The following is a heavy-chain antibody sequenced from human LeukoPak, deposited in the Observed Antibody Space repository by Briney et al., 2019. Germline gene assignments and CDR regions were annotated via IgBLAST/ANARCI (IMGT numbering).Heavy chain of an antibody. J-gene: IGHJ4*02. CDR3: ANTGRYTNDWWI. Sequence: PSETLSLTWTVSVGPISSNSDYCGWIRQPPGKGLEWIGSIYYSGSTYYNPSLKSRVTISVDTSKNQFSLKLSSVTAADTAVYYCANTGRYTNDWWIWGQGTLVTVSS. D-gene: IGHD6-19*01. V-gene: IGHV4-39*01. CDR2: IYYSGST. CDR1: VGPISSNSDY.